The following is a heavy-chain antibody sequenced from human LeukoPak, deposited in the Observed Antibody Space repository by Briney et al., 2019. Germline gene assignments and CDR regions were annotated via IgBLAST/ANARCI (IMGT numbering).Heavy chain of an antibody. CDR1: GYIFTNSW. CDR3: ARQGYSDYGMDV. J-gene: IGHJ6*02. V-gene: IGHV5-51*01. D-gene: IGHD1-1*01. Sequence: GESLKISCKGSGYIFTNSWIAWVRQMPEKGLECMGIIYPGGSDTRYSPSLQGQVTISADKSISTAYLQWSSLKASDTAMYYCARQGYSDYGMDVWGQGTTVTVSS. CDR2: IYPGGSDT.